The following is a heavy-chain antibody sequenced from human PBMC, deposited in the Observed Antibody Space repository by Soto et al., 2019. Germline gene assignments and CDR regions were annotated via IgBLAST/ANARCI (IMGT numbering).Heavy chain of an antibody. V-gene: IGHV3-30*18. J-gene: IGHJ6*02. D-gene: IGHD3-10*01. CDR2: ISYDGSNK. CDR1: GFTFSSYG. Sequence: QVQLVESGGGVVQPGRSLRLSCAASGFTFSSYGMHWVRQAPGKGLEWVAVISYDGSNKYYADSVKGRFTISRDNSKNTLYLQMNSLRAEDTAVYNCAKDRGSITMVRGVIIGFYYYGMDVWGQGTTVTVSS. CDR3: AKDRGSITMVRGVIIGFYYYGMDV.